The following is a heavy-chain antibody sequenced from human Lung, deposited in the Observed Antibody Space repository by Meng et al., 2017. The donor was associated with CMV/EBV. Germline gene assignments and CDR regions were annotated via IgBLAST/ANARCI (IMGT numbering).Heavy chain of an antibody. D-gene: IGHD3-3*01. V-gene: IGHV1-69*10. CDR3: VFSEEYYHFRSGPDWYYHYGMDV. CDR1: GGSFSRYV. Sequence: SVXVSCKASGGSFSRYVVSWVRQAPGQGPEWMGGIIPMLGVTNYAQKFQGRVTITADKSTTTVYLEWSSLRADDTALYYCVFSEEYYHFRSGPDWYYHYGMDVXGQGXAVTVSS. J-gene: IGHJ6*02. CDR2: IIPMLGVT.